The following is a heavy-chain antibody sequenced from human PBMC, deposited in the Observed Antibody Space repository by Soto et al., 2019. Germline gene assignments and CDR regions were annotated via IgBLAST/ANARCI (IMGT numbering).Heavy chain of an antibody. V-gene: IGHV1-2*04. Sequence: ASVKVSCKASGYTFTGYYMHWVRQAPGQGLEWMGWINPNSGGTNYAQKFQGWVTMTRDTSISTAYMELSRLRSDDTAVYYCARARCSSTSCYGAFDIWGQGTMVTVSS. J-gene: IGHJ3*02. CDR2: INPNSGGT. D-gene: IGHD2-2*01. CDR3: ARARCSSTSCYGAFDI. CDR1: GYTFTGYY.